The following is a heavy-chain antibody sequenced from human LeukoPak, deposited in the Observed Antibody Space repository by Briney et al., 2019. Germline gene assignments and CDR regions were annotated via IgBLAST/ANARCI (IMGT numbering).Heavy chain of an antibody. D-gene: IGHD3-10*01. CDR3: ASAGMVRGVIRDYFDY. J-gene: IGHJ4*02. V-gene: IGHV1-69*04. Sequence: SVKVSCKASGGAFSSYAISWVRQAPGQGLEWMGRIIPILGIANYAQKFQGRVTITADKSTSTAYMELSSLRSEDTAVDYCASAGMVRGVIRDYFDYWGQGTLVTVSS. CDR1: GGAFSSYA. CDR2: IIPILGIA.